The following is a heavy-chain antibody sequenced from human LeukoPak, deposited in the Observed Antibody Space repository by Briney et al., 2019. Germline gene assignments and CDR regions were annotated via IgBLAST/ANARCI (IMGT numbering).Heavy chain of an antibody. J-gene: IGHJ1*01. D-gene: IGHD4-17*01. CDR3: ARRAYGVVAFQH. Sequence: SETLSLTCTVSGGSISSSSYYWGWLRQPPGKGLEWIGSIYYSGSTYYNPSLKSRVTISVDTSKNQFSLKLSSVTAADTAVYYCARRAYGVVAFQHWGQGTLVTVSS. CDR2: IYYSGST. CDR1: GGSISSSSYY. V-gene: IGHV4-39*01.